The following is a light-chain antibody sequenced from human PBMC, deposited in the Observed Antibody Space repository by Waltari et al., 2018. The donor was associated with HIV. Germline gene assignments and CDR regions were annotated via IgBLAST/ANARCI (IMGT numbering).Light chain of an antibody. CDR2: EVN. CDR1: RGDVGSSNL. V-gene: IGLV2-8*01. Sequence: QSALTQPPSPSGSPGQSITISCTGTRGDVGSSNLVSCYHQHPGEAPKLNIYEVNNRPPGFPDRFSASKSGNRASLTVSGLQPEDEGFYYCASYAGGDNFPYVFGTGTEVTVL. J-gene: IGLJ1*01. CDR3: ASYAGGDNFPYV.